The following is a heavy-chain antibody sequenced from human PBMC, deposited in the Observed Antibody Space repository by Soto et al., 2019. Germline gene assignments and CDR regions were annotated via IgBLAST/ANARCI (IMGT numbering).Heavy chain of an antibody. V-gene: IGHV3-7*01. Sequence: GGPLTLDCAATRFTFSSHWIIWVLQALGKGLEWVANIKQDGSEKYYEDSVKGRFTISRDNAKNSLYLQMNSLRDEDTAVYYFASGCCTRTCCLSTWFALWRWGT. D-gene: IGHD2-2*01. CDR2: IKQDGSEK. CDR3: ASGCCTRTCCLSTWFAL. CDR1: RFTFSSHW. J-gene: IGHJ5*02.